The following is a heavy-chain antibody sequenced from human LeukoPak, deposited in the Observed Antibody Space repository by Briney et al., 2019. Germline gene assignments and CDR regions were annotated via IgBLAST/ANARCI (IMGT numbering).Heavy chain of an antibody. CDR2: IYHSGST. CDR1: GYSISTGYY. CDR3: ARDGSPYYYDSSGYPSVIFDY. V-gene: IGHV4-38-2*02. Sequence: SETLSLTCAVSGYSISTGYYWGWIRQPPGKGLEWIGSIYHSGSTYYNPSLKSRVTISVDTSKSQFSLKLSSVTAADTAVYYCARDGSPYYYDSSGYPSVIFDYWGQGTLVTVSS. D-gene: IGHD3-22*01. J-gene: IGHJ4*02.